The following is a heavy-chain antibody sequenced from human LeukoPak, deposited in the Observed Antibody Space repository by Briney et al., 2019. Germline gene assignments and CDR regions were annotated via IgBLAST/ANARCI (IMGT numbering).Heavy chain of an antibody. J-gene: IGHJ4*02. Sequence: SETLSLTCAVYGGSFSGYYWSWIRQPPGKGLEWIGEINHSGSTNYNPSLKSRVTISVDKSKNQFSLKLSSVTAADTAVYYCARAPMAGKPFDYWGQGTLVTVSS. D-gene: IGHD6-19*01. CDR2: INHSGST. CDR3: ARAPMAGKPFDY. CDR1: GGSFSGYY. V-gene: IGHV4-34*01.